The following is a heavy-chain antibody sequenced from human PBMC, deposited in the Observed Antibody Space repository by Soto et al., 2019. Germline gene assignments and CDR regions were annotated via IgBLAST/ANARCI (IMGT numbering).Heavy chain of an antibody. CDR1: GFTFISYW. D-gene: IGHD3-10*01. V-gene: IGHV3-74*01. CDR3: TRDSGGSDAY. CDR2: INTDGIIT. J-gene: IGHJ4*02. Sequence: GGSLRLSCAACGFTFISYWIHWVRQVPGKGLVWVSRINTDGIITSHADSVKGRFTISRDNAKNTLYLQMNSLRADDTAVYYFTRDSGGSDAYWGQGALVTVSS.